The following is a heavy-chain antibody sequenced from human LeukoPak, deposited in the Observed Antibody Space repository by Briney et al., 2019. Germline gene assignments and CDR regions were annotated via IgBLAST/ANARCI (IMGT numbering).Heavy chain of an antibody. CDR3: ASRLVRGVIRPPDY. D-gene: IGHD3-10*01. CDR2: INHSGST. V-gene: IGHV4-34*01. CDR1: GGSFSGYY. J-gene: IGHJ4*02. Sequence: PSETLSLTCAVYGGSFSGYYWSWIRQPPGKGLEWIGEINHSGSTNYNPSLKSRVTISVDTSKNQFSLKLSSVTAADTAVYCCASRLVRGVIRPPDYWGQGTLVTVSS.